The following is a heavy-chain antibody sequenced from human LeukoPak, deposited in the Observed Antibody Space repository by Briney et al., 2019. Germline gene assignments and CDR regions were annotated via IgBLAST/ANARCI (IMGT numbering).Heavy chain of an antibody. CDR2: IIPIFGTA. CDR1: GGTFSSYA. D-gene: IGHD2-21*01. Sequence: GASVKVSCKASGGTFSSYAISWVRQAPGQGLEWMGGIIPIFGTANYAQKFQGRVTITADESTSTAYMELSSLRSEDTAVYYCATHEEAYCGGDCYSESAEYFQHWGQGTLVTVSS. J-gene: IGHJ1*01. V-gene: IGHV1-69*13. CDR3: ATHEEAYCGGDCYSESAEYFQH.